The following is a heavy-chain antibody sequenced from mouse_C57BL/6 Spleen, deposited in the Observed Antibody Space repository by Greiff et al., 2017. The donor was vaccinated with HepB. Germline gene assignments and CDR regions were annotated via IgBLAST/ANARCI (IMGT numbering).Heavy chain of an antibody. CDR1: GYTFTGYW. Sequence: VQLVESGAELMKPGASVKLSCKATGYTFTGYWIEWVKQRPGHGLEWIGEILPGSGSTNYNEKFKGKATFTADTASNTAYMQLSSLTTEDSAIYYCARETSSSCRKYYAMDYWGKGTSVNVSS. V-gene: IGHV1-9*01. D-gene: IGHD1-1*01. CDR3: ARETSSSCRKYYAMDY. J-gene: IGHJ4*01. CDR2: ILPGSGST.